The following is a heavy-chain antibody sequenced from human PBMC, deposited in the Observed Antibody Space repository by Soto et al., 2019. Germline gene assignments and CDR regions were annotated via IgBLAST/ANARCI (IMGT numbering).Heavy chain of an antibody. J-gene: IGHJ6*03. D-gene: IGHD1-1*01. V-gene: IGHV4-59*01. CDR1: GGSISSYY. CDR2: IYYSGST. CDR3: ARVSLDPLSPVKDGAVYYYYYMDV. Sequence: SETLSLTCTVSGGSISSYYWSWIRQPPGKGLEWIGYIYYSGSTNYNPSLKSRVTISVDTSKNQFSLKLSSVTAADTAVYYCARVSLDPLSPVKDGAVYYYYYMDVWGKGTTVTVSS.